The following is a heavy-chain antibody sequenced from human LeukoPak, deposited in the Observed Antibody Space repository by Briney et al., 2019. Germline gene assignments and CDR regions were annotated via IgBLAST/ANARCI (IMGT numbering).Heavy chain of an antibody. CDR3: ARVFIESSGWFSYFDY. Sequence: SETLSLTCAVYGGSFSGYYWSWIRQPPGKGLEWIGVINHSGSTNYNPSLKSRVTISVDTSKNQFSLKLSSVTAADTAVYYCARVFIESSGWFSYFDYWGQGTLVTVSS. D-gene: IGHD6-19*01. J-gene: IGHJ4*02. V-gene: IGHV4-34*01. CDR2: INHSGST. CDR1: GGSFSGYY.